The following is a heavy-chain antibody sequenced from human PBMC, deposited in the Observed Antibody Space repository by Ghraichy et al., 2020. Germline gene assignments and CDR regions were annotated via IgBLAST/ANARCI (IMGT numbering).Heavy chain of an antibody. CDR1: GGSFSGYY. D-gene: IGHD6-6*01. J-gene: IGHJ6*02. CDR2: LNHSGST. V-gene: IGHV4-34*01. Sequence: SETLSLTCAVYGGSFSGYYWSWIRQPPGKGLEWIGELNHSGSTNYNPSLKSRVTISVDTSKNQFSLKLSSVTAADTAVYYCARTRYSSSSTRYYYYYYGMDVWGQGTTVTVSS. CDR3: ARTRYSSSSTRYYYYYYGMDV.